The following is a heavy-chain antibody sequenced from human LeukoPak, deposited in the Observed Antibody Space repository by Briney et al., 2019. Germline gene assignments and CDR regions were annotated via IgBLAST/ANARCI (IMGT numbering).Heavy chain of an antibody. CDR1: GGSFSGYY. J-gene: IGHJ4*02. CDR3: ASSSSRSPAPIGY. CDR2: INHSGST. V-gene: IGHV4-34*01. Sequence: SETLSLTCAVYGGSFSGYYWSWIRQPPGKGLEWIGEINHSGSTNYNPSLKSRVTISVDTSTSTAYMELRSLRSDDTAVYYCASSSSRSPAPIGYWGQGTLVTVSS. D-gene: IGHD6-13*01.